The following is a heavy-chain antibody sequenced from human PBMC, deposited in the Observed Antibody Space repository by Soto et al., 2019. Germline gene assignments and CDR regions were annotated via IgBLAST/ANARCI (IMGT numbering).Heavy chain of an antibody. CDR2: IYPGDSDA. D-gene: IGHD5-18*01. V-gene: IGHV5-51*01. J-gene: IGHJ4*02. Sequence: EVQLVQSGAEVKKPGESLKISCKGSGYSFTSYWIGWVRQMPGKGLEWMGIIYPGDSDARYNPSFQGQVTMSADKSISTAYLQWSSLKASDTAMYYCATGTYTYGYIFDYWGQGTLVTVSS. CDR3: ATGTYTYGYIFDY. CDR1: GYSFTSYW.